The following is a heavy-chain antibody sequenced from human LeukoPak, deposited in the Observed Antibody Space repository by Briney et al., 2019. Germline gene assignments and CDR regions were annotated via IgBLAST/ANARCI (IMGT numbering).Heavy chain of an antibody. Sequence: GGSLRLSCSASGFSFSSSAMHWVRQAPGKGLEYVSAISRDGAGTYYADSVKDRVTISRDNSKNTLYLQMSSLTPEDTAVYYCVKGVQGIRGSNSWEYFQHWGQGTLVTVSS. CDR2: ISRDGAGT. J-gene: IGHJ1*01. V-gene: IGHV3-64D*06. D-gene: IGHD3-10*01. CDR3: VKGVQGIRGSNSWEYFQH. CDR1: GFSFSSSA.